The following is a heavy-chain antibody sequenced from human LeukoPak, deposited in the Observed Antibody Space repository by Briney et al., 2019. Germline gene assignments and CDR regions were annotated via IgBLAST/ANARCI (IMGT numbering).Heavy chain of an antibody. CDR2: ISGGGGST. D-gene: IGHD2-2*01. J-gene: IGHJ6*02. Sequence: GGSLRLSCEAPGFTLSSYVIGWVRQAPGKGLEWVSLISGGGGSTYYADSVKGRFTVSRDNSKNTLYMELNSPRVEDTAVYYCARGDCSSSSCSGFYGMGVWGQGTTVTVSS. V-gene: IGHV3-23*01. CDR1: GFTLSSYV. CDR3: ARGDCSSSSCSGFYGMGV.